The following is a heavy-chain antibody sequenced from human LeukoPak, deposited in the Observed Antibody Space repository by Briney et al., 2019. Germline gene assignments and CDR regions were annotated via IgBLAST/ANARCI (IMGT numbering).Heavy chain of an antibody. Sequence: PGGSLRLSCAASGFSFTDAWMSWVRQAPGKGLEWVGRIKSKTDGGTTDYAAPVKGRFTISRDDSKNTLYLQMNSLKTEDTAVYYCTTDFLGCSSTNCRYYFDYWGQGTLVTVSS. CDR1: GFSFTDAW. J-gene: IGHJ4*02. CDR3: TTDFLGCSSTNCRYYFDY. V-gene: IGHV3-15*01. D-gene: IGHD2-2*01. CDR2: IKSKTDGGTT.